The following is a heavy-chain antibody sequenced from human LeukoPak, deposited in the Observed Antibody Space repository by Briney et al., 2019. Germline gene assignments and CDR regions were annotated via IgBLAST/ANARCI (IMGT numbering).Heavy chain of an antibody. Sequence: GGSLRLSCAASGFTFSSYWMSWVRQAPGKGLEWVANIKQDGSEKYYVDSVKGRFTISRDNAKNSLCLQMNSLRAEDTAVYYCARKMATIAAGFDYWGQGTLVTVSS. CDR1: GFTFSSYW. CDR3: ARKMATIAAGFDY. D-gene: IGHD5-24*01. CDR2: IKQDGSEK. J-gene: IGHJ4*02. V-gene: IGHV3-7*01.